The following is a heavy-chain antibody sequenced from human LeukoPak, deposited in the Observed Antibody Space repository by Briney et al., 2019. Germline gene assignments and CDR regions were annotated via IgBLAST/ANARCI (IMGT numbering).Heavy chain of an antibody. CDR3: ARAVGDSSSWYKSFLNWFDP. V-gene: IGHV1-18*01. Sequence: GASVKVSCKASGYTFTSYGISWVRQAPGQGLEWMGWISAYNGNTNYAQKLQGRVTMTTDTSTSTAYMELRSLRSDDTAVYYCARAVGDSSSWYKSFLNWFDPWGQGTLVTVSS. CDR2: ISAYNGNT. CDR1: GYTFTSYG. J-gene: IGHJ5*02. D-gene: IGHD6-13*01.